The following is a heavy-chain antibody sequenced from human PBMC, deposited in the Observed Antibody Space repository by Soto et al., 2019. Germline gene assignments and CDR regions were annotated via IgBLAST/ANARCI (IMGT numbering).Heavy chain of an antibody. Sequence: QVQLVESGGGVVQPGRSLRLSCAASGFTFSSYGMHWVRQAPGKGLEWVALISYDGSNKYYADSVKGRFTISRDNSKNTLYLQMNSLRTEVTAVYDCAKDLGHGGRGAFDIWGQGTIVTVSS. CDR2: ISYDGSNK. CDR1: GFTFSSYG. CDR3: AKDLGHGGRGAFDI. D-gene: IGHD7-27*01. J-gene: IGHJ3*02. V-gene: IGHV3-30*18.